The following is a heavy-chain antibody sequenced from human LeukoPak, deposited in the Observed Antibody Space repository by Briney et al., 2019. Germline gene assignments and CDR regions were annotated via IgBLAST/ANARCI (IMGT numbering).Heavy chain of an antibody. CDR2: VYYSGST. D-gene: IGHD6-19*01. Sequence: SETLSLTCTVSGGSISSYSCSWIRQRPRKGLEWVGYVYYSGSTNYNPPPTSRVTISVYTPKNNFSLKLSSVTPADTAVYYCARGPYSSGEDYWGQGTLVTVSS. J-gene: IGHJ4*02. CDR1: GGSISSYS. CDR3: ARGPYSSGEDY. V-gene: IGHV4-59*01.